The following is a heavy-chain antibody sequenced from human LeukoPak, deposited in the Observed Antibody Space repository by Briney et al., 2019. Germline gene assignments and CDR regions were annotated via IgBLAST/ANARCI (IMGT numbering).Heavy chain of an antibody. CDR2: ISGSGGST. J-gene: IGHJ4*02. Sequence: GGSLRLSCAASGFTFSSYAMSWVRQAPGKGLEWVSAISGSGGSTYYADSVKGRFTIFRDNSNNTLFLQMNSLRIEDTAVYYCGSYGSGGFPGYRGQGTLVTVSS. D-gene: IGHD3-10*01. V-gene: IGHV3-23*01. CDR3: GSYGSGGFPGY. CDR1: GFTFSSYA.